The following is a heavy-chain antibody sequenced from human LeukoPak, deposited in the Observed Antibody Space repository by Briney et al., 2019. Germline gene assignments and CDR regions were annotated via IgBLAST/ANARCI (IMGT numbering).Heavy chain of an antibody. J-gene: IGHJ3*02. Sequence: SSETLSPTCTVSGGSISSGSYYWSWIRQPAGKGLEWIGRIYTSGSTNYNPSLKSRVTISVDTSKNQFSLKLSSVTAADTAVYYCARTLSKARAFDIWGQGTMVTVSS. CDR1: GGSISSGSYY. CDR3: ARTLSKARAFDI. D-gene: IGHD5/OR15-5a*01. V-gene: IGHV4-61*02. CDR2: IYTSGST.